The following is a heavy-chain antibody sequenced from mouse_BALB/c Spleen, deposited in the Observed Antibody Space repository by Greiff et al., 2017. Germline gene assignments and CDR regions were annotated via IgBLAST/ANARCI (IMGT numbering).Heavy chain of an antibody. Sequence: VQLQQSGPSLVKPSQTLSLTCSVTGDSITSGYWNWIRKFPGNKLEYMGYISYSGSTYYNPSLKSRISITRDTSKNQYYLQLNSVTTEDTATYYCPRGVYDYEGSWFAYWGQGTLVTVSA. J-gene: IGHJ3*01. CDR3: PRGVYDYEGSWFAY. CDR1: GDSITSGY. D-gene: IGHD2-4*01. CDR2: ISYSGST. V-gene: IGHV3-8*02.